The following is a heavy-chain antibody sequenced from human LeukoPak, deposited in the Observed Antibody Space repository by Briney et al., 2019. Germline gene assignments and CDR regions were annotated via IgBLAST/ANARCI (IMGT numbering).Heavy chain of an antibody. Sequence: ASVKVSCKASGGTFSSYAISWVRQAPGQGLEWMGRIIPILGIANYAQKFQGRVTITADKSTSTAYMELSSLRSEDTAVYYCARVVLRIAVAGTEDYWGQGTLVTVSS. CDR2: IIPILGIA. CDR1: GGTFSSYA. CDR3: ARVVLRIAVAGTEDY. V-gene: IGHV1-69*04. J-gene: IGHJ4*02. D-gene: IGHD6-19*01.